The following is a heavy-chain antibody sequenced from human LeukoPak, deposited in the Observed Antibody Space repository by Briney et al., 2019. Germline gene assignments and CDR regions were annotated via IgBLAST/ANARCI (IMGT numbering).Heavy chain of an antibody. CDR1: GFTFSDHA. CDR3: AKQWLVGI. V-gene: IGHV3-23*01. Sequence: GGSLGLSCAASGFTFSDHAMNWDRQAPGKGLEWVSSLSETGETTDYADSVKGRFTISRDNSKNTVYLQMNNLRVDDTAVYYCAKQWLVGIWGQGTLVTVSS. CDR2: LSETGETT. J-gene: IGHJ4*02. D-gene: IGHD6-19*01.